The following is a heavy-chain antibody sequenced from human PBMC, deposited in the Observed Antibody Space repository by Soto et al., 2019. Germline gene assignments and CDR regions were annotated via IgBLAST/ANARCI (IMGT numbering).Heavy chain of an antibody. CDR2: ISSSGSTR. CDR3: ARDRYDFWSGYRPYYGMDV. V-gene: IGHV3-48*03. D-gene: IGHD3-3*01. Sequence: PGGSLRLSCAASEFTFSSFEVNWVRQAPGKGLEWVSYISSSGSTRYYADSVKGRSTISRDNAKNSVYLQMNSLRAEDTAVYYCARDRYDFWSGYRPYYGMDVWGQGTTVTVSS. CDR1: EFTFSSFE. J-gene: IGHJ6*02.